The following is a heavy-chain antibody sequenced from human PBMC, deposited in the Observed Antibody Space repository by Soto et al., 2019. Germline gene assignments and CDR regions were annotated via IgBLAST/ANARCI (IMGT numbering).Heavy chain of an antibody. CDR2: IYETGRT. Sequence: QVQLRETGPGLVKPSGTLSLICSVSGGSLGTSNWWSWVRQSPGKGLQWIGDIYETGRTKYNPSLQSRLTIAVDESKTQSSLKLASVTAADTAVYYCARRKLRLLEWTHGPFDSWGQGNLVIVSS. V-gene: IGHV4-4*02. J-gene: IGHJ4*02. CDR1: GGSLGTSNW. D-gene: IGHD3-3*01. CDR3: ARRKLRLLEWTHGPFDS.